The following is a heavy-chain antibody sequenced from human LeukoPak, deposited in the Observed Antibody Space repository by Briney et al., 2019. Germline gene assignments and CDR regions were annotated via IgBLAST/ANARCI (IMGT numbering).Heavy chain of an antibody. D-gene: IGHD4-17*01. CDR1: GGSISSYY. CDR2: ISDIGSI. J-gene: IGHJ3*02. CDR3: AREHDYGDYLHAFDI. Sequence: SENLSLTCTVSGGSISSYYWSWIRQPPGKGLEWIAYISDIGSINYNPSLKSRVTISVDRSKNQFSLKLSSVTAADTAVYYCAREHDYGDYLHAFDIWGQGTMVTVSS. V-gene: IGHV4-59*12.